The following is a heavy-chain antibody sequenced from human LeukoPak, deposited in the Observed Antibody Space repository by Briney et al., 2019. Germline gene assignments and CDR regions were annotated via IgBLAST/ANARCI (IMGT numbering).Heavy chain of an antibody. D-gene: IGHD5-24*01. V-gene: IGHV4-38-2*02. CDR2: IYHTGST. CDR1: GYSITSGYY. J-gene: IGHJ4*02. CDR3: ARGERGSDY. Sequence: SETLSLTCTVSGYSITSGYYWGWFRQPPGKGLEWIASIYHTGSTYYNPSLKSRVTISVDTSKNHFSLKLTSVTAADTAMYYCARGERGSDYWGQGTLITVSS.